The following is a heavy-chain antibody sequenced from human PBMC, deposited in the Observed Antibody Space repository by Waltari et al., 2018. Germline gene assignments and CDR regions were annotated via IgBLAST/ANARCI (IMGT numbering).Heavy chain of an antibody. J-gene: IGHJ3*01. Sequence: EVQLLESGGGLVQPGGSLRLSCATSGFTFSSHAMSWVRQAPGEGREWVSSIDGSDPDRYYEDSVKGRCTVSRDYSKNTVYLQMNSLGAEDTAVYYCAKDFYGSGSYYTLAFDVWGQGTLVTVSS. CDR2: IDGSDPDR. CDR3: AKDFYGSGSYYTLAFDV. D-gene: IGHD3-10*01. V-gene: IGHV3-23*01. CDR1: GFTFSSHA.